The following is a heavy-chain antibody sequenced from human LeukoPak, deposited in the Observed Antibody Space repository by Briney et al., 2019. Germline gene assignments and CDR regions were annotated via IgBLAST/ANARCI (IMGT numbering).Heavy chain of an antibody. Sequence: GESLKISCKGSGYSFTSYWIGWVRQMPGKGLDWMGIIYPGDSDTRYSPSFQGQVTISADKSISTAYLQWSSLKASDTAMYYCARPIAVAFDAFDIWGQGTMVTVSS. CDR3: ARPIAVAFDAFDI. J-gene: IGHJ3*02. CDR1: GYSFTSYW. CDR2: IYPGDSDT. V-gene: IGHV5-51*01. D-gene: IGHD6-19*01.